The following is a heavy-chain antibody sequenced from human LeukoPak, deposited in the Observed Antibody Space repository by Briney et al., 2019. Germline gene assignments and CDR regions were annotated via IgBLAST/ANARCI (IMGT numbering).Heavy chain of an antibody. Sequence: GGSLRLSCAASGFTFTSYAMSWGGQAPGKGLEWVSAISVSGGSTYYAHSVKGRFTISRDNSKNTLYLQMNSLRAEDTAVYYCAKGDIVVVPAAIAAHAFDIWGQGTMVTVSS. J-gene: IGHJ3*02. CDR2: ISVSGGST. CDR1: GFTFTSYA. V-gene: IGHV3-23*01. D-gene: IGHD2-2*01. CDR3: AKGDIVVVPAAIAAHAFDI.